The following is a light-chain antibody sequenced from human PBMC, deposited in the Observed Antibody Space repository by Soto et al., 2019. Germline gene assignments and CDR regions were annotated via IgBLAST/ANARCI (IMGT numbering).Light chain of an antibody. CDR1: QSLVHSDGIAY. CDR3: MQGTYWPIT. CDR2: KVS. J-gene: IGKJ5*01. Sequence: DVVMTQSPLSLPVTLGQPASISCRSNQSLVHSDGIAYFSWFQQRPGRSPRRLIYKVSNRDSGVPARFSGSGSGTDFALKISRVEAEDVGVYYCMQGTYWPITFGQGRLLEIK. V-gene: IGKV2-30*02.